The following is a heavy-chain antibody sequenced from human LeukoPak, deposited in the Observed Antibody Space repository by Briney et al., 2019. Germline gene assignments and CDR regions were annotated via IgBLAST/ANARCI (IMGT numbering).Heavy chain of an antibody. CDR2: IYYSGST. CDR3: ARDLGAYYDILTGYSNDNQIFDY. Sequence: SETLSLTCTVSGGSISSYYWGWIRQPPGKGLEWIGSIYYSGSTYYNPSLKSRVTISVDTSKNQFSLKLSSVTAADTAVYYCARDLGAYYDILTGYSNDNQIFDYWGQGTLVTVSS. V-gene: IGHV4-39*07. J-gene: IGHJ4*02. D-gene: IGHD3-9*01. CDR1: GGSISSYY.